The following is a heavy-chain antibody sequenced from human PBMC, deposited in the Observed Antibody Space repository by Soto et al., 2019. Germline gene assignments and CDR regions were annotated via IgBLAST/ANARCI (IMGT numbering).Heavy chain of an antibody. J-gene: IGHJ4*02. CDR3: ARDLVVGATQSRDY. D-gene: IGHD1-26*01. CDR2: ISSSSSYI. CDR1: GFTFSSYS. V-gene: IGHV3-21*01. Sequence: PWGSLRLSCAASGFTFSSYSMNRVRQAPGKGLEWVSSISSSSSYIYYADSVKGRFTISRDNAKNSLYLQMNSLRAEDTAVYYCARDLVVGATQSRDYWGQGTLVTVSS.